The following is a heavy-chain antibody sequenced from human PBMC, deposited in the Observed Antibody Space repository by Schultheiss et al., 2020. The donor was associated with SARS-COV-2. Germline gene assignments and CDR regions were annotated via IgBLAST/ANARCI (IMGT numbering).Heavy chain of an antibody. Sequence: ASVKVSCKASGYSFGSYGINWVKQAPGQGLEWMRGFDPEDGETIYAQKFQGRVTMTEDTSTDTAYMELSSLRSEDTAVYYCATASINWNPLLFVFPSYYYYGMDVWGQGTTVTVSS. J-gene: IGHJ6*02. CDR2: FDPEDGET. D-gene: IGHD1-1*01. V-gene: IGHV1-24*01. CDR3: ATASINWNPLLFVFPSYYYYGMDV. CDR1: GYSFGSYG.